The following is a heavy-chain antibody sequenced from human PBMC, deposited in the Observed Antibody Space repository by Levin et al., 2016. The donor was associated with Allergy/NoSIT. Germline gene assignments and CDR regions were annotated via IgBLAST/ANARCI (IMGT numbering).Heavy chain of an antibody. CDR1: GFTFDDYA. V-gene: IGHV3-9*01. Sequence: GGSLRLSCAASGFTFDDYAMHWVRQAPGKGLEWVSGISWNSGSIGYADSVKGRFTISRDNAKNSLYLQMNSLRAEDTALYYCAKDNAPNEVSSGWSYYYYGMDVWGQGTTVTVSS. CDR3: AKDNAPNEVSSGWSYYYYGMDV. D-gene: IGHD6-19*01. J-gene: IGHJ6*02. CDR2: ISWNSGSI.